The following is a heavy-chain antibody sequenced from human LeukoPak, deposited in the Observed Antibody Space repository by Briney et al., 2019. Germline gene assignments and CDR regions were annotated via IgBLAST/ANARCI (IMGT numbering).Heavy chain of an antibody. CDR3: ARDRDKLGYAVGSGSLDY. J-gene: IGHJ4*02. CDR2: ISSSSSTI. V-gene: IGHV3-48*02. D-gene: IGHD3-10*01. Sequence: GGSLRLSCAASGFTFSSYSMNWVRQAPGKGLEWVSYISSSSSTIYYADSVKGRFTISRDNAKNSLYLQMNSLRDEDTAVYYCARDRDKLGYAVGSGSLDYWGQGTLVTVSS. CDR1: GFTFSSYS.